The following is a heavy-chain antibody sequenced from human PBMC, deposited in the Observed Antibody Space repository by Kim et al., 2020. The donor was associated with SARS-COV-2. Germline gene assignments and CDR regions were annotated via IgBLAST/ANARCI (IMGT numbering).Heavy chain of an antibody. V-gene: IGHV3-33*01. CDR2: IWYDGSNK. D-gene: IGHD2-15*01. Sequence: GGSLRLSCAASGFTFSSYGMHWVRQAPGKGLEWVAVIWYDGSNKYYADSVKGRFTISRDNSKDTLYLQMNSLRAEDTAVYYCARVGPRGYCSGGSCLYYYGMAVWGQGTTVTVSS. CDR3: ARVGPRGYCSGGSCLYYYGMAV. J-gene: IGHJ6*02. CDR1: GFTFSSYG.